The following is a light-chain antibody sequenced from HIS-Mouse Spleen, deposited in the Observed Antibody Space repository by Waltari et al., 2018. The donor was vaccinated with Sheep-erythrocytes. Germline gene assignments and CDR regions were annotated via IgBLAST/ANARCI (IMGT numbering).Light chain of an antibody. CDR2: EGS. V-gene: IGLV2-23*01. CDR3: CSYAGSSTYVV. J-gene: IGLJ2*01. CDR1: SSDVGSYNL. Sequence: QSALTQPASVSGSPGQSITISCTGTSSDVGSYNLVSWYQQHQGKAPKLMIYEGSKRPSVVSNRFSGSQSGNTASLTISGLQAEDEADYYCCSYAGSSTYVVFGGGTKLTVL.